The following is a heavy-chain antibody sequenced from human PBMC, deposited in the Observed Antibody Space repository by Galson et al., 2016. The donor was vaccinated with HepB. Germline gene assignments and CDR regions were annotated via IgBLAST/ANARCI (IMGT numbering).Heavy chain of an antibody. J-gene: IGHJ4*02. D-gene: IGHD3-3*01. CDR1: GFNLTNYF. V-gene: IGHV3-21*01. CDR3: ARDGITTFAFDY. CDR2: ISSTSGYI. Sequence: SLRLSCAASGFNLTNYFMNWVRQAPGKGLEWVSSISSTSGYIFYADSVKGRFTISRDSTKNSLFLQMNSLRADDTAVYYCARDGITTFAFDYWGQGTLVTVSS.